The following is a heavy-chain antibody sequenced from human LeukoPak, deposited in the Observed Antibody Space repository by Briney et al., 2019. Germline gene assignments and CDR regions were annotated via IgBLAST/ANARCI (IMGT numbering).Heavy chain of an antibody. CDR1: GGSFSGYY. V-gene: IGHV4-59*10. CDR3: AREGAMVRGVTNSYYYYYMDV. CDR2: IYTSGST. J-gene: IGHJ6*03. D-gene: IGHD3-10*01. Sequence: PSETLSLTCAVYGGSFSGYYWSWIRQPAGKGLEWIGRIYTSGSTNYNPSLKSRVTISVDTSKNQFSLKLSSVTAADTAVYYCAREGAMVRGVTNSYYYYYMDVWGKGTTVTISS.